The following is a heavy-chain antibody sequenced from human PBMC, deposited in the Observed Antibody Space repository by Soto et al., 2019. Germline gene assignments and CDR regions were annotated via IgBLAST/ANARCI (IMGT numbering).Heavy chain of an antibody. CDR3: ATAPYFGSGTYYSYALDV. CDR1: GLTFSDHY. D-gene: IGHD3-10*01. J-gene: IGHJ6*02. V-gene: IGHV3-11*01. Sequence: QVQLVESGGGLVKPGGSLRLSCAASGLTFSDHYMTWIRQAPGKGLEWISYISSSAGTIYYADSVKGRFTISRDNAKNSLYLQMTNLRAEDTAVYYCATAPYFGSGTYYSYALDVWGQGTTVTVSS. CDR2: ISSSAGTI.